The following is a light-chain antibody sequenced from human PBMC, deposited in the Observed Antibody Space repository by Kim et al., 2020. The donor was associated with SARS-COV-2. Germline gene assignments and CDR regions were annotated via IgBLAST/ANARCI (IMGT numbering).Light chain of an antibody. J-gene: IGLJ2*01. Sequence: VALGQTVRITCQGYSLRSYYATWYQQKPGQAPIVVIYGKNNRPSGTPDRFSGSSSGDTASLTITGTQAGDEADYYCNSRGSNDNVLFGGGTQLTVL. CDR2: GKN. V-gene: IGLV3-19*01. CDR3: NSRGSNDNVL. CDR1: SLRSYY.